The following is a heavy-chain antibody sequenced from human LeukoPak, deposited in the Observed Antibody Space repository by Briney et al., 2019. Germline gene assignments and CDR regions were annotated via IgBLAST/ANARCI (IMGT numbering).Heavy chain of an antibody. CDR3: ARLSYYDILTGYYTSYFDY. J-gene: IGHJ4*02. V-gene: IGHV5-10-1*01. Sequence: GESLKISCKGSGYSFTSYWISWMRQMPGKGLEWMGRIDPSDSYTNYSPSFQGHVTISADKSISTAYLQWSSLKASDTAMYYCARLSYYDILTGYYTSYFDYWGQGTLVTVSS. CDR2: IDPSDSYT. D-gene: IGHD3-9*01. CDR1: GYSFTSYW.